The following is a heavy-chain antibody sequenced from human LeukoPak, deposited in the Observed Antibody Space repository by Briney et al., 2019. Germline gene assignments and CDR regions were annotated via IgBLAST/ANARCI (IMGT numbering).Heavy chain of an antibody. CDR3: AKGHSSGWYYFDY. CDR2: IGTAGDP. CDR1: GFTFSSYD. Sequence: GGSLRLSCAASGFTFSSYDMHWVRQATGKGLEWVSAIGTAGDPYYPGSVKGRFTISRDNSKNTLYLQMNSLRAEDTAVYYCAKGHSSGWYYFDYWGQGTLVTVSS. D-gene: IGHD6-19*01. V-gene: IGHV3-13*05. J-gene: IGHJ4*02.